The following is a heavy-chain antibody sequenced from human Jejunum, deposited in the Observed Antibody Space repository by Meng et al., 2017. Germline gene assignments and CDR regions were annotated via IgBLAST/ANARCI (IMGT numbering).Heavy chain of an antibody. Sequence: VQSGGDLVQTGGALRISCAASGFTFSSSWMYWVRQAPGKGLVWVSRIKSDGTITYADSVKGRFTMSRDNAKNTVFLQMNSLRADDTAMYYCAKSGYSTSRFDPWGQGTLVTVSS. CDR2: IKSDGTI. V-gene: IGHV3-74*03. CDR3: AKSGYSTSRFDP. J-gene: IGHJ5*02. CDR1: GFTFSSSW. D-gene: IGHD6-13*01.